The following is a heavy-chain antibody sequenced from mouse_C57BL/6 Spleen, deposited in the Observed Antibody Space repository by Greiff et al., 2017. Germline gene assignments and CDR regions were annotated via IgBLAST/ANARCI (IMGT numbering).Heavy chain of an antibody. Sequence: DVQLQQSGGGLVKPGGSLKLSCTASGYTFSDYGMHWVRQAPEKGLEWVAYISSGSSTLNYADTVKGRFTISRDKANNTLFLQMTSLRSEDTAMCYCARLAVSAMDDWGQGTSVTVSS. CDR1: GYTFSDYG. J-gene: IGHJ4*01. CDR3: ARLAVSAMDD. V-gene: IGHV5-17*01. D-gene: IGHD6-2*01. CDR2: ISSGSSTL.